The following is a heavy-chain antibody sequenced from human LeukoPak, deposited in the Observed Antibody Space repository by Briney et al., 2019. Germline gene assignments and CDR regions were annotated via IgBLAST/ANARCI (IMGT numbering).Heavy chain of an antibody. V-gene: IGHV3-33*06. D-gene: IGHD6-13*01. CDR2: IWYDGSNK. CDR3: AKEIAAAANWFDP. CDR1: GFTFSSYG. J-gene: IGHJ5*02. Sequence: GRSLRLSCAASGFTFSSYGMHWVRQAPGKGLEWVAVIWYDGSNKYYADSVKGRFTISRDNSKNTLYLQMSSLRAEDTAVYYCAKEIAAAANWFDPWGQGTLVTVSS.